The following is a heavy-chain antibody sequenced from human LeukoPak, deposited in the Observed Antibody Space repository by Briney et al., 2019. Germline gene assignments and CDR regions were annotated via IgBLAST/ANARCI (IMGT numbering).Heavy chain of an antibody. CDR1: GGTFSSYA. J-gene: IGHJ4*02. CDR2: IIPIFGTA. Sequence: GASVKVSCKASGGTFSSYAISWVRQAPGQGLEWMGGIIPIFGTANYAQKFQGRVTITADESTSTAYVELSSLRSEDTAVYYCARDIVGATQDFNFDYWGQGTLVTVSS. D-gene: IGHD1-26*01. CDR3: ARDIVGATQDFNFDY. V-gene: IGHV1-69*13.